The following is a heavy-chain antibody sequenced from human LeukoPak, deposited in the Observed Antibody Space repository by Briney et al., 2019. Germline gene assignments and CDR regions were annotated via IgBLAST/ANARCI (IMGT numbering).Heavy chain of an antibody. D-gene: IGHD3-10*01. Sequence: ASVKVSCKASGYTFTSYGISWVRQAPGQGLEWMGWISAYNGNTNYAQKLQGRVTMTTDTSTSTAYMELRSLRSDDTAVYYCARGGYGSGRYIKKDYFDYWGQGTLVTVSS. V-gene: IGHV1-18*01. CDR3: ARGGYGSGRYIKKDYFDY. CDR2: ISAYNGNT. J-gene: IGHJ4*02. CDR1: GYTFTSYG.